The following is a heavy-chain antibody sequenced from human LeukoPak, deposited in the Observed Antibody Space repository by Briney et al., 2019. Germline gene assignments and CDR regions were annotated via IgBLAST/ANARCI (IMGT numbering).Heavy chain of an antibody. J-gene: IGHJ4*02. CDR1: GFTFSSYG. V-gene: IGHV3-33*01. D-gene: IGHD5-12*01. Sequence: PGRSLRLSCAASGFTFSSYGMHWVRQAPGKGLEWVAVIWYDGSNKYYADSVKGRFTISRDNSKNTLYLQMNSLRAEDTAVYYCAGVKPTVATADYWGQGTLVTVSS. CDR2: IWYDGSNK. CDR3: AGVKPTVATADY.